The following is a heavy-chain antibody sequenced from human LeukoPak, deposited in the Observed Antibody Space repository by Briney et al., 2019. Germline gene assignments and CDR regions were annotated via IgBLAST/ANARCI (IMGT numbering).Heavy chain of an antibody. CDR1: GFTFRSYD. Sequence: GGSLRLSWAASGFTFRSYDMSWVRQAPGKGLGWVSTLSGSGDSTYYADSVKGRFTISRDNSKNTLFLQMNSMRAEDTAVYYCAKEVWSAMYYFDFWGQGTLVTVSS. D-gene: IGHD2-2*01. V-gene: IGHV3-23*01. J-gene: IGHJ4*02. CDR3: AKEVWSAMYYFDF. CDR2: LSGSGDST.